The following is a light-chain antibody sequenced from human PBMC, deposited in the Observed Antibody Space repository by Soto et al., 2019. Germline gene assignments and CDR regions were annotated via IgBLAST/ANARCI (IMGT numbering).Light chain of an antibody. CDR2: GNS. V-gene: IGLV1-40*01. CDR1: SSNIGAGYD. J-gene: IGLJ1*01. Sequence: QSALAQPPPVSGAPGQRVTLSCPGSSSNIGAGYDVHWYQQLPGTAPKLLIFGNSNRPSGVPDRFSGSKSGTSASLAITGLQAEDEADYYCQSYDSSLSGYVFGTGTKVTVL. CDR3: QSYDSSLSGYV.